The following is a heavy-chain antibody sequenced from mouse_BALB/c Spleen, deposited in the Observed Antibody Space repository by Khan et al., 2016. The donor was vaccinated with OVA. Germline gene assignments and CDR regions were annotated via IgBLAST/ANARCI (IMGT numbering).Heavy chain of an antibody. CDR3: ASDYYYGSGCFDY. Sequence: EVKLLESGGGLVQPGGSLKLSCAASGFDFSRYWMSWVRQAPGKGLEWIGQINPDSSTINYTPSLKDKFIISRDSAKNTLYLQMSKVRSEDTALYYYASDYYYGSGCFDYWGQGTTLTVSS. CDR1: GFDFSRYW. CDR2: INPDSSTI. D-gene: IGHD1-1*01. V-gene: IGHV4-1*02. J-gene: IGHJ2*01.